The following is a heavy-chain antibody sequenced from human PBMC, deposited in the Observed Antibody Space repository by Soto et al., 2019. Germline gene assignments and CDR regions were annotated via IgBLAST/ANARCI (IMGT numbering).Heavy chain of an antibody. D-gene: IGHD2-15*01. V-gene: IGHV3-21*04. CDR1: GFTFSSYS. J-gene: IGHJ4*02. Sequence: SLRLSCAASGFTFSSYSMNWVRQAPGKGLEWVSSISSSSSYIYYADSVKGRFTISRDNSKNTLYLQMNSLRAEDTAVYYCAKVAVVVVAATREGYFDYWGQGTLVTVSS. CDR2: ISSSSSYI. CDR3: AKVAVVVVAATREGYFDY.